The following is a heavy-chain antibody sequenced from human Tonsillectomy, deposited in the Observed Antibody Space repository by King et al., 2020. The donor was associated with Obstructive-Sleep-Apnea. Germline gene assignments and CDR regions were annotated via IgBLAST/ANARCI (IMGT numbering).Heavy chain of an antibody. D-gene: IGHD6-19*01. CDR3: ATVFGVGIAVATQGYYFDY. Sequence: QLVQSGAEVKKPGASVKVSCKVSGYTLTELSMHWVRQAPGKGLEWMGGFDPEDDETIYAQKFQGRVTMTEDTSTDTAYMELSSLRSEDTAVYYCATVFGVGIAVATQGYYFDYWGQGALVTVSS. CDR1: GYTLTELS. CDR2: FDPEDDET. J-gene: IGHJ4*02. V-gene: IGHV1-24*01.